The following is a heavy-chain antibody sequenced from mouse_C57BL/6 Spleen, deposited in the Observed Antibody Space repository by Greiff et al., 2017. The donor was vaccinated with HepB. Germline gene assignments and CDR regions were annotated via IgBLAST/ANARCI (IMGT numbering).Heavy chain of an antibody. V-gene: IGHV1-42*01. D-gene: IGHD1-1*01. J-gene: IGHJ4*01. CDR2: INPSTGGT. Sequence: EVQLQQSGPELVKPGASVKISCKASGYSFTGYYMNWVKQSPEKSLEWIGEINPSTGGTTYNQKFKAKATLTVDKSSSTAYMQLKSLTSEDSAVYYCARRALDYYGSSYEGYYYAMDYWGQGTSVTVSS. CDR3: ARRALDYYGSSYEGYYYAMDY. CDR1: GYSFTGYY.